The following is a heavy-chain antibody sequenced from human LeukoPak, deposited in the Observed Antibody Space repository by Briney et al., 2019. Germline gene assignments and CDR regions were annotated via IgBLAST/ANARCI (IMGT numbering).Heavy chain of an antibody. CDR1: GFTFSSYE. V-gene: IGHV3-48*03. CDR2: ISSSGSTI. J-gene: IGHJ4*02. CDR3: ARERGYSYDPEGY. D-gene: IGHD5-18*01. Sequence: GGSLRLSCAASGFTFSSYEMNWVRQAPGKGLEWVSYISSSGSTIYYADSVKGRFTISRDNAKNSLYLQMNSLRAEDTAVYYCARERGYSYDPEGYWGQGTLVTVSS.